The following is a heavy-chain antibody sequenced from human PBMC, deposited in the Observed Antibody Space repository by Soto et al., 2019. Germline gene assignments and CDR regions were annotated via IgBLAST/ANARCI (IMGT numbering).Heavy chain of an antibody. V-gene: IGHV3-74*01. D-gene: IGHD5-12*01. CDR1: GFTLSNYW. J-gene: IGHJ4*02. CDR3: VRIRRGDGYTFGY. CDR2: INTDGSTT. Sequence: EVQMVESGGVSVQPGGSLRLSCTASGFTLSNYWMHWVRQAPGKGLVWVSRINTDGSTTTYADSVKRRFTISRDNAKNTLYLQMNSLRDEETAVYYCVRIRRGDGYTFGYWGQGTLVTVSS.